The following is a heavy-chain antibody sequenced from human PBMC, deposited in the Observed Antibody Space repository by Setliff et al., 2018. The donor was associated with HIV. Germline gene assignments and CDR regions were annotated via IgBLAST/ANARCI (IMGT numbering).Heavy chain of an antibody. V-gene: IGHV4-31*03. J-gene: IGHJ4*02. CDR1: GDSINSGGYY. Sequence: PSETLSLTCIVSGDSINSGGYYWSWIRQRPGKALEWIGHIYYSGNTHYSPSLKSRLTMPLDRSQNHFFLRLRSVTAADTAVYYCARGGYNGYESPFDDWGRGTLVTVSS. CDR3: ARGGYNGYESPFDD. CDR2: IYYSGNT. D-gene: IGHD5-12*01.